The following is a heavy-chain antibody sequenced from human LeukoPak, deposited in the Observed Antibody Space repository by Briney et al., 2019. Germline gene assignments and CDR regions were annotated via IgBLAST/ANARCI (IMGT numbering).Heavy chain of an antibody. D-gene: IGHD4-17*01. CDR1: GYTFTSYG. CDR2: IIPIFGTA. CDR3: ARDSYGDYYFDY. J-gene: IGHJ4*02. V-gene: IGHV1-69*13. Sequence: SVKVSCKASGYTFTSYGISWVRQAPGQGLEWMGGIIPIFGTANYAQKFQGRVTITADESTSTAYMELSSLRSEDTAVYYCARDSYGDYYFDYWGQGTLVTVPS.